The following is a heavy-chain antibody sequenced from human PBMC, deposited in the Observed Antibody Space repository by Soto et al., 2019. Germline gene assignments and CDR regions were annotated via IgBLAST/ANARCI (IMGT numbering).Heavy chain of an antibody. CDR2: IYYSGST. J-gene: IGHJ4*02. D-gene: IGHD4-17*01. CDR3: ARMTTVTLFDY. CDR1: GGSISSYY. Sequence: SETLSLTCTVSGGSISSYYWSWIRQPPGKGLEWIGYIYYSGSTNYNPSLKSRVTISVDTSKNQFSLKLSSVTAADTAVYYCARMTTVTLFDYWGQGTMGTVSA. V-gene: IGHV4-59*01.